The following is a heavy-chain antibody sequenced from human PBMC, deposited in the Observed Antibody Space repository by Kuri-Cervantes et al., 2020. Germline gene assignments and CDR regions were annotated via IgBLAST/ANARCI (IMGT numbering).Heavy chain of an antibody. D-gene: IGHD1-26*01. Sequence: GGSLRLSCAASGFTFSSYAMSWVRQAPGKGLEWVAVISYGGSNKYYADSVKGRFTIPRDNSKNTLYLQMNSLRAEDTAVYYCARGWDLPDGMDVWGQGTTVTVSS. CDR1: GFTFSSYA. CDR2: ISYGGSNK. V-gene: IGHV3-30-3*01. J-gene: IGHJ6*02. CDR3: ARGWDLPDGMDV.